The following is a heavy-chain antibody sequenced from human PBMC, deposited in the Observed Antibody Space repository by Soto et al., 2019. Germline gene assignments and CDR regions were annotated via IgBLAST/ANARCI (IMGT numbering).Heavy chain of an antibody. CDR2: ISYDGSNK. D-gene: IGHD6-13*01. J-gene: IGHJ6*02. V-gene: IGHV3-30*18. Sequence: GGSLGLSCAASGLTFSSYGLDWVRQAPGKGLEWVAVISYDGSNKYYADSVKGRFTISRDNSKNTLYLQMNSLRAEDTAVYYCAKDRIRYSSSPRGYYYGMDVWGQGTTVTVSS. CDR1: GLTFSSYG. CDR3: AKDRIRYSSSPRGYYYGMDV.